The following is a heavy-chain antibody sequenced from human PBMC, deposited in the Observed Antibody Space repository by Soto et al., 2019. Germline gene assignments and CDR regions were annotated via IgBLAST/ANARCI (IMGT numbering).Heavy chain of an antibody. Sequence: VKVSCKASGGTFSSYAISWVRQAPGQGLEWMGGIIPIFGTANYAQKFQGRVTITADESTSTAYMELSSLRSEDTAVYYCASSPWYYDSSGYSRFDYWGHGTLVTVSS. CDR2: IIPIFGTA. CDR1: GGTFSSYA. D-gene: IGHD3-22*01. J-gene: IGHJ4*01. V-gene: IGHV1-69*01. CDR3: ASSPWYYDSSGYSRFDY.